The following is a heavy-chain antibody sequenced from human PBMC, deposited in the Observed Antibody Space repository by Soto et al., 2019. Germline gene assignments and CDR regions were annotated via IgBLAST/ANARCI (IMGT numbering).Heavy chain of an antibody. D-gene: IGHD3-22*01. Sequence: GESLTVSCKGSGYSFTSYWISWVRQMPGKGPESMGRFDPSDSYTNYSPSFQGHVIISADKSISTAYLQWSSLKASDTAMYYCARRPDRYYDSSGSDYYGMDVWGQRTTVTVSS. J-gene: IGHJ6*02. CDR1: GYSFTSYW. V-gene: IGHV5-10-1*01. CDR3: ARRPDRYYDSSGSDYYGMDV. CDR2: FDPSDSYT.